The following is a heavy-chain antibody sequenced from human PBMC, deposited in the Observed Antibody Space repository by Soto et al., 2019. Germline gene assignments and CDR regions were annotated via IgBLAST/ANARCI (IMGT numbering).Heavy chain of an antibody. V-gene: IGHV1-69*06. J-gene: IGHJ6*02. CDR2: IIPIFGTA. CDR1: GGTFSSYA. CDR3: ASTIFGVVLHYYYGMDV. D-gene: IGHD3-3*01. Sequence: QVQLVQSGAEVQKPGSSVKVSCKASGGTFSSYAISWVRQAPGQGLEWMGGIIPIFGTANYAQKFQGRVTITADKSTSTAYMELSSLRSEDTAVYYCASTIFGVVLHYYYGMDVWGQGTTVTVSS.